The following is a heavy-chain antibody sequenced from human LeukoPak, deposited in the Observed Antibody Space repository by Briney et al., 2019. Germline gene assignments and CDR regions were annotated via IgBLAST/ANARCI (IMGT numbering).Heavy chain of an antibody. D-gene: IGHD4-17*01. Sequence: ASVKVSCKASGCTFTSYAIHWVRQAPGQGLEWMGWINPNSGGTNYAQKFQGRVTMTRDTSISTAYMELSRPRSDDTAVYYCARLNGVSLNWFDPWGQGNLVTVSS. CDR3: ARLNGVSLNWFDP. V-gene: IGHV1-2*02. J-gene: IGHJ5*02. CDR1: GCTFTSYA. CDR2: INPNSGGT.